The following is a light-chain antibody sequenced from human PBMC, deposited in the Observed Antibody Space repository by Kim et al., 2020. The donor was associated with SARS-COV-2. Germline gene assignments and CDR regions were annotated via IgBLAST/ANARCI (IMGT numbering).Light chain of an antibody. V-gene: IGLV2-14*03. CDR3: SSYTTRSTLV. J-gene: IGLJ3*02. CDR2: DVN. Sequence: GQSITVSCTGTSSNIGSYNYVSWNQQHPGKAPKLMIYDVNKRPSGISNRFSGSKSGSTASLTISGLQAEDEADYYCSSYTTRSTLVFGGGTQLTVL. CDR1: SSNIGSYNY.